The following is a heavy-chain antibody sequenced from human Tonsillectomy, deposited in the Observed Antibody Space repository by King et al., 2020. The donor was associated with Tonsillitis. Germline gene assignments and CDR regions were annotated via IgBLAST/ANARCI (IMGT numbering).Heavy chain of an antibody. D-gene: IGHD6-19*01. CDR3: AGKAVTGNRHFDP. CDR1: GGSISNSY. J-gene: IGHJ5*02. V-gene: IGHV4-59*01. Sequence: VQLQESGPGLVKPSETLSLTCTVSGGSISNSYWSWIRQPPGKGLEWIGYIYGSGDTNYNPSLESRVTVSVDTSQNQFSQKLSSVTAADTAVYYCAGKAVTGNRHFDPWGQGTLVSVSS. CDR2: IYGSGDT.